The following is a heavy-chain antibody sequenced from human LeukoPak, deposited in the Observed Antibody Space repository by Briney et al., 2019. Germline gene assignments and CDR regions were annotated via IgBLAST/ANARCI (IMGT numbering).Heavy chain of an antibody. CDR3: ARLIPKNYYDSSGYNDY. Sequence: PGGSLRLSCAASGFTFSSYSMNWVRQAPGKGLEWVSSISSSSSYIYYADSVKGRFTISRDNAKNSLYLQMNSLRAEDTAVYYCARLIPKNYYDSSGYNDYWGQGTLVTVSS. CDR2: ISSSSSYI. CDR1: GFTFSSYS. V-gene: IGHV3-21*01. J-gene: IGHJ4*02. D-gene: IGHD3-22*01.